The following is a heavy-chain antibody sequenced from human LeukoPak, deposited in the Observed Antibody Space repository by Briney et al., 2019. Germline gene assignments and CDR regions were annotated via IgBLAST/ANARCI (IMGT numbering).Heavy chain of an antibody. CDR2: ISSSSSPI. J-gene: IGHJ4*02. CDR3: ARYHDSMFPSLGY. D-gene: IGHD2-2*01. V-gene: IGHV3-11*01. Sequence: PGGSLRLFCAASGFTFSDYYMSWIRQAPGKGLEWVSYISSSSSPIYYADSVKGRFTISRDNAKNSLYLQMNSLRAEDTAVYYCARYHDSMFPSLGYWGQGTLVTVSS. CDR1: GFTFSDYY.